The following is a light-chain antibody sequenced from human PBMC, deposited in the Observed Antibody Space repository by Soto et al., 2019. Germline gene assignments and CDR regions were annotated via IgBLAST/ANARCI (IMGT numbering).Light chain of an antibody. Sequence: EIVFKQFPGTLSLSHGERATFSCRASQSVSSSYISRYQQKRGQDTRRLSHDASTRATGISDRFTGSGSGTDCTLTITTLEPEDFAVYYCQQYGSSTRTVGQGTKVYIK. CDR1: QSVSSSY. CDR3: QQYGSSTRT. J-gene: IGKJ1*01. V-gene: IGKV3-20*01. CDR2: DAS.